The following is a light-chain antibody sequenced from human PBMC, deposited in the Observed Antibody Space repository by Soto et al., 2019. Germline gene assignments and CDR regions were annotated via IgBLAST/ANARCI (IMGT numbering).Light chain of an antibody. CDR1: QSISSY. CDR2: AAS. CDR3: QQSYGTPIT. Sequence: DIQMTQSPPSLSASVGDRVTITCRASQSISSYLNWYQQKPGKAPKLLIYAASSLQSGVPSRFSGSGSGTDFTLTISSLQPEDFATYYCQQSYGTPITFGQGTRLEIK. V-gene: IGKV1-39*01. J-gene: IGKJ5*01.